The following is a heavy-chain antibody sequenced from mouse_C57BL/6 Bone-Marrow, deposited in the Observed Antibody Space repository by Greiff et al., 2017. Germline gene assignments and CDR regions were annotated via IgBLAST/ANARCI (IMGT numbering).Heavy chain of an antibody. J-gene: IGHJ2*01. Sequence: VQLQQSGPELVKPGASVKISCKASGYTFTDYYMNWVKQSHGKSLEWIGDINPNNGGTSYNQKFKGKATLTVDKSSSTAYMERRSLTSEDAAVYYCVTTVVAYFDYWGQGTTLTVSS. CDR1: GYTFTDYY. CDR3: VTTVVAYFDY. V-gene: IGHV1-26*01. D-gene: IGHD1-1*01. CDR2: INPNNGGT.